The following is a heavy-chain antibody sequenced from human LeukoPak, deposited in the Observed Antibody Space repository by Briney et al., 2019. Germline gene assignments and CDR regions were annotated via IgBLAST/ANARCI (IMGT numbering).Heavy chain of an antibody. D-gene: IGHD6-13*01. Sequence: SETLSLTYSVYGWSFSGYYWSWIRQPPGKGLEWIGEINHSGSTDYNPSLKSRVTISVDTSKNQFSLKLSSVTAADTAVYYCARGFSSSWYAYWGQGTLVTVSS. V-gene: IGHV4-34*01. CDR1: GWSFSGYY. J-gene: IGHJ4*02. CDR3: ARGFSSSWYAY. CDR2: INHSGST.